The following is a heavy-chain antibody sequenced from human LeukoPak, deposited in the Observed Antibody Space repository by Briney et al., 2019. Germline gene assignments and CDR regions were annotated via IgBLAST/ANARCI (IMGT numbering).Heavy chain of an antibody. Sequence: GRSLRLSCAASGFTFSSYAMHGVRQAPGKGLEGVAVISYDGSNKYYADSVKGRFTISRDNSKNTLYPQMNSLRAEDTAVYYCARAPYYYDSSGLQYFDYWGQGTLVTVSS. V-gene: IGHV3-30*04. J-gene: IGHJ4*02. D-gene: IGHD3-22*01. CDR1: GFTFSSYA. CDR3: ARAPYYYDSSGLQYFDY. CDR2: ISYDGSNK.